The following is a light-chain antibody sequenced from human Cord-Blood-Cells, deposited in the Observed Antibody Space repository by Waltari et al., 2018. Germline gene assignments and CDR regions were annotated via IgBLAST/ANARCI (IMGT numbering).Light chain of an antibody. CDR2: GTC. J-gene: IGLJ3*02. Sequence: QSVLTQPPSVSGAPGQRVTISCTGSSSNIGAGYDVHWYQQLPGTAPKLLISGTCKRPAGVPDRFCGSKSGTSASLAITGLQAEDEADYYCQSYDSSLSGWVFGGGTKLTVL. CDR1: SSNIGAGYD. CDR3: QSYDSSLSGWV. V-gene: IGLV1-40*01.